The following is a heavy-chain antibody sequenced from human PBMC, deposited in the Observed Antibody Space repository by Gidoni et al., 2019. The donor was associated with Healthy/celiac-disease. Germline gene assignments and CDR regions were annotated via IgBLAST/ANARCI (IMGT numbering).Heavy chain of an antibody. CDR1: GGTFSSYA. V-gene: IGHV1-69*01. D-gene: IGHD2-15*01. CDR2: IIPIFGTA. CDR3: ARPVIASTPKVGLPKFRGYYYGMDV. J-gene: IGHJ6*02. Sequence: QVQLVQSGAEVKKPGSSVKVSCKASGGTFSSYAISWVRQAPGQGLEWMGGIIPIFGTANYAQKFQGRVTITADESTSTAYMELSSLRSEDTAVYYCARPVIASTPKVGLPKFRGYYYGMDVWGQGTTVTVSS.